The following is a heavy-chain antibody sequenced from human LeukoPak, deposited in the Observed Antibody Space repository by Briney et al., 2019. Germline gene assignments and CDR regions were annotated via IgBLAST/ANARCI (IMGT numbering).Heavy chain of an antibody. D-gene: IGHD6-13*01. CDR3: AYVAAADLYYFDY. CDR2: IYSGGST. CDR1: GFNFINAW. V-gene: IGHV3-53*01. Sequence: GGSLRLSCAASGFNFINAWMSWVRQAPGKGLEWVSVIYSGGSTYYADSVKGRFTISRDNSKNTLYLQMNSLRAEDTAVYYCAYVAAADLYYFDYWGQGTLVTVSS. J-gene: IGHJ4*02.